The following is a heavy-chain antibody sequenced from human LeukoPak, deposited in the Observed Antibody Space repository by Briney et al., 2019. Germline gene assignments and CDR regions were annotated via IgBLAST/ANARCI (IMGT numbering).Heavy chain of an antibody. CDR3: ARAIVVVPAAPTGSWFDP. CDR2: IYTSGST. D-gene: IGHD2-2*01. J-gene: IGHJ5*02. Sequence: SETLSLTCTVSGGSISSGSYYWSWIRQPAGKGLEWIGRIYTSGSTNYNPSLKSRVTISVDTSKNQFSLKLSSVTAADTAVYYCARAIVVVPAAPTGSWFDPWGQGTLVTVSS. V-gene: IGHV4-61*02. CDR1: GGSISSGSYY.